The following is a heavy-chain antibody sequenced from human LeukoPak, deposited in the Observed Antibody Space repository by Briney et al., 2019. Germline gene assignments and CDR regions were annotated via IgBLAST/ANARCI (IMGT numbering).Heavy chain of an antibody. CDR1: GYTFTGYY. V-gene: IGHV1-2*02. CDR2: INPNSGGT. Sequence: ASVKVSCKASGYTFTGYYMHWVRQAPGQGLEWMGWINPNSGGTNYAQKSQGRVTMTRDTSISTAYMELSRLRSDDTAVYYCAIIVVPAALSRDYFDYWGQGTLVTVSS. J-gene: IGHJ4*02. CDR3: AIIVVPAALSRDYFDY. D-gene: IGHD2-2*01.